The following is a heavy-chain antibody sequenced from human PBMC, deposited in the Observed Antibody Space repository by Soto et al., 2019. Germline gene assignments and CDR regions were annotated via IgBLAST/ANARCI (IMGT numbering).Heavy chain of an antibody. J-gene: IGHJ4*02. D-gene: IGHD3-9*01. V-gene: IGHV1-24*01. CDR3: ATVERYFDNGAPGY. CDR2: FDPEDGET. Sequence: ASVKVSCKVSGYTLAELSMHWVRQAPGKGLEWMGGFDPEDGETIYAQKFQGRVTMTEDTSTDTAYMELSSLRSEDTAVYYCATVERYFDNGAPGYWGQGTLVTVSS. CDR1: GYTLAELS.